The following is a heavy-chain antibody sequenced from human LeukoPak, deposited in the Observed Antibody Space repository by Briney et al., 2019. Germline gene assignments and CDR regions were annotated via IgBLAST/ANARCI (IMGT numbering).Heavy chain of an antibody. J-gene: IGHJ4*02. CDR1: GFTVSSNY. V-gene: IGHV3-66*01. Sequence: GGALRLPCSASGFTVSSNYMSWVGPAPGKGLEGVSVLYSWGSTHYADSVQGRFTISRDNSKNTLYLQMHSLRAEDTAVYYWAITYGDYGDPFDYWGQRTLVTVSS. CDR2: LYSWGST. D-gene: IGHD4-17*01. CDR3: AITYGDYGDPFDY.